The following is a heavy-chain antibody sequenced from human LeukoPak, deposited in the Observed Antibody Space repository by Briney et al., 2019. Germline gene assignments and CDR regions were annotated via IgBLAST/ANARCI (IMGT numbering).Heavy chain of an antibody. Sequence: QPGGSLRLSCAASGFTFSSYWMSWVRQAPGKGLEWVANIKQDGSEKYYVDSVKGQFTISRDNAKNSLYLQMNSLRAEDTAVYYCARDDNMVVRVGFDYWGQGTLVTVSS. CDR1: GFTFSSYW. V-gene: IGHV3-7*01. CDR3: ARDDNMVVRVGFDY. J-gene: IGHJ4*02. CDR2: IKQDGSEK. D-gene: IGHD4/OR15-4a*01.